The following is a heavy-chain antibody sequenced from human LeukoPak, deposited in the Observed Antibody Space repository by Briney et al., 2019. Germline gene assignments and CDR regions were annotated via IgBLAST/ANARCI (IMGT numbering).Heavy chain of an antibody. CDR2: IYSGGST. D-gene: IGHD6-13*01. J-gene: IGHJ4*02. V-gene: IGHV3-53*04. Sequence: GGSLRRSCAASGFTVSNNYMSWVRQAPGKGLEWVSVIYSGGSTYYADSVKGRFTISRHNSKNTLYLQMNSLRAEDTAVYYCARGTPMEAAVDYWGQGTLVTVSS. CDR3: ARGTPMEAAVDY. CDR1: GFTVSNNY.